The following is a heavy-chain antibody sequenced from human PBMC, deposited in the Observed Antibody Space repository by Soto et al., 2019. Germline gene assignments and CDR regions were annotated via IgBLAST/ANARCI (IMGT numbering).Heavy chain of an antibody. V-gene: IGHV3-23*01. D-gene: IGHD2-21*01. CDR3: SLGYGSIPPIYFALDV. Sequence: PGGSLRLSCAASRFVFSTSAMTWVRQAPGKGLEWVSSISATRVTTYYADSVKGRFTISRDNSKYTLNLQMNSLRAEDTGVYYCSLGYGSIPPIYFALDVWGQGTTVTVSS. CDR1: RFVFSTSA. CDR2: ISATRVTT. J-gene: IGHJ6*02.